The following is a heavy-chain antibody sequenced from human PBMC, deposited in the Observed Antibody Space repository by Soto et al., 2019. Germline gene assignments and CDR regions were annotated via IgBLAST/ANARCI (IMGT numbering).Heavy chain of an antibody. CDR2: ISGSGGST. CDR3: AKPEDYYDSSGYSR. D-gene: IGHD3-22*01. J-gene: IGHJ4*02. V-gene: IGHV3-23*01. Sequence: GGSLRLSCAASGFTFSSYAMSWVRQAPGKGLEWVSAISGSGGSTYYADSVKGRFTISRDNSKNTLYLQMNSLRAEDTAVYYCAKPEDYYDSSGYSRWGQGTLVTVSS. CDR1: GFTFSSYA.